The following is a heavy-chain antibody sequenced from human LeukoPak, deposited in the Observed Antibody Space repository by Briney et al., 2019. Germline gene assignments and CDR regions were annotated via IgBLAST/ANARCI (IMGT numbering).Heavy chain of an antibody. CDR2: INSDGSST. D-gene: IGHD6-19*01. CDR3: ARDYSSGWYPYYYYYGMDV. J-gene: IGHJ6*02. V-gene: IGHV3-74*01. CDR1: GFTFSGYW. Sequence: GGSLRLSCAASGFTFSGYWMHWVRQAPGKGLVWVSRINSDGSSTSYADSVKGRFTISRDNAKNTLYLQMNSLRAEDTAVYYCARDYSSGWYPYYYYYGMDVWGQGTTVTVSS.